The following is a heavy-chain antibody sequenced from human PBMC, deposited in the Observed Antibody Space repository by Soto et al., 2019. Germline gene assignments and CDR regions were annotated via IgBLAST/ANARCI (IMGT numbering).Heavy chain of an antibody. CDR3: TRANWYSEY. D-gene: IGHD7-27*01. Sequence: HVQLQASGPGLVKPSETLSLTCSVSGGSISNHYWSWIRQPPGKGLEWIGYIYYNGHTNYNPPLKGRFTMSVDTSRNQISLKLTTVTAADTAVYYCTRANWYSEYWGQGTLGTVSS. V-gene: IGHV4-59*11. CDR2: IYYNGHT. CDR1: GGSISNHY. J-gene: IGHJ4*02.